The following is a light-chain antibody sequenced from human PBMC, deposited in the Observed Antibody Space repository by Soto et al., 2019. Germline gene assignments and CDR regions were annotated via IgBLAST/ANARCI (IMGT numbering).Light chain of an antibody. CDR3: SAYNRSSTVL. V-gene: IGLV2-14*01. CDR1: SSNVGGYNY. CDR2: EVI. Sequence: QSALSQPASVSGSPGQSITISCSGSSSNVGGYNYVYWYQQHPGNAPRLMIYEVINRPSGVSNRFSGSKSGNTASLTICGLHAEDEGDYYCSAYNRSSTVLFGGGTKVTVL. J-gene: IGLJ3*02.